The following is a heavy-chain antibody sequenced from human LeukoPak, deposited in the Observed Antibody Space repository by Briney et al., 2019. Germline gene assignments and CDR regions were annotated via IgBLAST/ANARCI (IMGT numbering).Heavy chain of an antibody. CDR2: ISYDGSNN. J-gene: IGHJ4*02. CDR1: GVIFNNYA. Sequence: GGSLRLSCAASGVIFNNYAIHWVRQAPGKGLEWVAAISYDGSNNYYADSVRGRLTISRDNSKNTLYLQMNSLRAEDTALYYCARAGRAYGDYHYLDCWGQGTLVTVSS. D-gene: IGHD4-17*01. CDR3: ARAGRAYGDYHYLDC. V-gene: IGHV3-30-3*01.